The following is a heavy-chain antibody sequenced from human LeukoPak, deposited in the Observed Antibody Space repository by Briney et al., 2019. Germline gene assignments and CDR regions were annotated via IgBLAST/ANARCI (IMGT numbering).Heavy chain of an antibody. CDR3: AMPPYDCSSTSCYDY. Sequence: GRSLRLSCAASGFSFGSYGMHWVRQAPGKGLEWLAVISHEGSSQYYADSVKGRFTVSRDNSKNMVYLQMNSLRAEDTAVYYCAMPPYDCSSTSCYDYWGQGTLVTVSS. J-gene: IGHJ4*02. V-gene: IGHV3-30*03. D-gene: IGHD2-2*01. CDR1: GFSFGSYG. CDR2: ISHEGSSQ.